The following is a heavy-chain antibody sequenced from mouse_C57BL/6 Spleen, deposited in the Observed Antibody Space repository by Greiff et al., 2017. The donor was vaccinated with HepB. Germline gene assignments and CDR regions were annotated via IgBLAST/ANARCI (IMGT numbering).Heavy chain of an antibody. CDR1: GYAFSSYW. D-gene: IGHD2-4*01. Sequence: VKLQQSGAELVKPGASVKISCKASGYAFSSYWMNWVKQRPGKGLEWIGQIYPGDGDTNYNGKFKGKATLTADKSSSTAYMQLSSLTSEDSAVYFCARDGLRWYFDYWGQGTTLTVSS. CDR3: ARDGLRWYFDY. V-gene: IGHV1-80*01. J-gene: IGHJ2*01. CDR2: IYPGDGDT.